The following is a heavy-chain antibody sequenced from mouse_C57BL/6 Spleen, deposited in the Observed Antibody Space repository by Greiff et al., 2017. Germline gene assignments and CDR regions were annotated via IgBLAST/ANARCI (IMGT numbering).Heavy chain of an antibody. CDR2: IDPSDSYT. CDR3: ARWSYYGRTLDY. J-gene: IGHJ2*01. D-gene: IGHD1-1*01. CDR1: GYTFTSYW. V-gene: IGHV1-69*01. Sequence: QVQLQQPGAELVMPGASVKLSCKASGYTFTSYWMHWVKQRPGQGLEWIGEIDPSDSYTNYNQKFKGKSTLTVDKSSSTAYMQLSSLTSEDSAVYYCARWSYYGRTLDYWGQGTTLTVSS.